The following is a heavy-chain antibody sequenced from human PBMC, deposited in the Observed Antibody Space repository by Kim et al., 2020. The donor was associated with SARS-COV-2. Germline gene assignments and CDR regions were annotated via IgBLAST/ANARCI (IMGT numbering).Heavy chain of an antibody. D-gene: IGHD1-26*01. V-gene: IGHV3-33*08. CDR3: ARAPSGSYLWEYYFDY. CDR2: IWYDGSNK. J-gene: IGHJ4*02. CDR1: GFTFSSYG. Sequence: GGSLRLSCAASGFTFSSYGMHWVRRAPGKGLEWVAVIWYDGSNKYYADSVKGRFTISRDNSKNTLYLQMNSLRAEDTAVYYCARAPSGSYLWEYYFDYWGQGTLVTVSS.